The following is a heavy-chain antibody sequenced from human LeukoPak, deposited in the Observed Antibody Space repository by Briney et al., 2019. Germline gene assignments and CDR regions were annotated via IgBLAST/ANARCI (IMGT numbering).Heavy chain of an antibody. CDR1: GGSISSGGYY. D-gene: IGHD2-8*01. J-gene: IGHJ5*02. V-gene: IGHV4-31*03. CDR3: ARDVKLIPYCTNGVRSNWFDP. CDR2: IYYSGST. Sequence: SETLSLACTVSGGSISSGGYYWSWIRQHPGKGLEWIGYIYYSGSTYYNPSLKSRVTISVDTSKNQFSLKLSSVTAADTAVYYCARDVKLIPYCTNGVRSNWFDPWGQGTLVTVSS.